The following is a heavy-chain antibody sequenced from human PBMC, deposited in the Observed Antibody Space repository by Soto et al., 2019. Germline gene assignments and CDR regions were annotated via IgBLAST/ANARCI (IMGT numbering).Heavy chain of an antibody. D-gene: IGHD3-9*01. CDR3: ARAREELRYFDWLLRANGMDV. Sequence: PGGSLTLSCAASGFTFSSYGMHWVRQAPGKGREWVAVIWYDGSNKYYADSVKGRFTISRDNSKNTLYLQMNSLRAEDTAVYYCARAREELRYFDWLLRANGMDVWGQGTTVTVS. CDR1: GFTFSSYG. J-gene: IGHJ6*02. V-gene: IGHV3-33*01. CDR2: IWYDGSNK.